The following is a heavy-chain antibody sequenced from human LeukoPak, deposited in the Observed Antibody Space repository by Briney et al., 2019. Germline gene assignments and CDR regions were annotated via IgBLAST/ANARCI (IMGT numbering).Heavy chain of an antibody. J-gene: IGHJ4*02. V-gene: IGHV3-30*14. CDR1: GFTFSSYA. Sequence: GGSLRLSCAASGFTFSSYAMHWVRQAPGKGLEWVAVISYDGSNKYYADSVKGRFTISRDNSKNTLYLQMNSLRVEDTAVYYCARGIIDWGQGTLVTVSS. CDR3: ARGIID. D-gene: IGHD2/OR15-2a*01. CDR2: ISYDGSNK.